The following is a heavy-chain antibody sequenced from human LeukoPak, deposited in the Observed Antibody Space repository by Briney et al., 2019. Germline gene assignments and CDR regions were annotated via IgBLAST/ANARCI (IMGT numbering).Heavy chain of an antibody. Sequence: SETLSLTCAVSGGSISSGGYSWSWIRQPPGKGLEWIGYIYHSGSTYYNPSLKGRVTISVDRSKNQFSLNLSSVTAADTAVYYCARDSWVPGYYYGIDVWGQGTTVTVSS. CDR2: IYHSGST. CDR1: GGSISSGGYS. V-gene: IGHV4-30-2*01. CDR3: ARDSWVPGYYYGIDV. J-gene: IGHJ6*02. D-gene: IGHD3-16*01.